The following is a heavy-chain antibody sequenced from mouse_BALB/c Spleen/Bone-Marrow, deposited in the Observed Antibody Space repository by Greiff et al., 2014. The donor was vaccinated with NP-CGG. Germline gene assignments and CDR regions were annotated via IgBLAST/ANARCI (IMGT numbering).Heavy chain of an antibody. J-gene: IGHJ4*01. CDR2: IYPGGGST. CDR3: TRWDYGYMDY. CDR1: GYTFTSYW. Sequence: LQQSGSELVRPGASVKLSCKASGYTFTSYWMHWVKQRHGQGLEWIGNIYPGGGSTNYDEKFKSKGTLTVDTSSSTAYMHLSSLTSEDSVVYYCTRWDYGYMDYWGQGTSVTVSS. D-gene: IGHD1-2*01. V-gene: IGHV1S22*01.